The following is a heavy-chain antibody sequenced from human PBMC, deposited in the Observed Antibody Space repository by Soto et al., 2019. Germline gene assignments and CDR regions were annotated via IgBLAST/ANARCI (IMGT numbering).Heavy chain of an antibody. Sequence: QVRLVQSGAEVKKTGSSVKVSCEASGTTFSNFAIGWVRHAPGQGLEWMGGIILPFGTPNYAQKFQGRVTISAYESMTTAYMERRGLRSEDTAVYYCVRGPDYEGYFDYWGQGTLVTVSS. CDR1: GTTFSNFA. V-gene: IGHV1-69*12. CDR2: IILPFGTP. CDR3: VRGPDYEGYFDY. D-gene: IGHD3-22*01. J-gene: IGHJ4*02.